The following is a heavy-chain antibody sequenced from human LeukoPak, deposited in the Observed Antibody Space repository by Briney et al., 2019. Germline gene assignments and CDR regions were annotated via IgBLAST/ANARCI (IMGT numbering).Heavy chain of an antibody. Sequence: SETLSLTCTVSGGSISSSSYYWGWIRQPPGKGLEWIGEINHSGSTNYNPSLKSRVTISVDTSKNQFSLKLSPVTAADTAVYYCAGGKRNYYDSSGYYYNWFDPWGQGTLVTVSS. J-gene: IGHJ5*02. V-gene: IGHV4-39*07. CDR2: INHSGST. CDR3: AGGKRNYYDSSGYYYNWFDP. D-gene: IGHD3-22*01. CDR1: GGSISSSSYY.